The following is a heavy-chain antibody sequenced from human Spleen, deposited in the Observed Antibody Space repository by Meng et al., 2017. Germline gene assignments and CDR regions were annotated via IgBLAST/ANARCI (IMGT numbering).Heavy chain of an antibody. CDR2: INPNSGGT. Sequence: ASVKVSCKASGYTFTGYYMHWVRQAPGQGLEWMGWINPNSGGTNYAQKFRGRVTMTRDTSISTAYMELSGLRSDDTAMYYCARDEDISAAGKLFGDYWGQGTLVTVSS. V-gene: IGHV1-2*02. CDR3: ARDEDISAAGKLFGDY. D-gene: IGHD6-25*01. CDR1: GYTFTGYY. J-gene: IGHJ4*02.